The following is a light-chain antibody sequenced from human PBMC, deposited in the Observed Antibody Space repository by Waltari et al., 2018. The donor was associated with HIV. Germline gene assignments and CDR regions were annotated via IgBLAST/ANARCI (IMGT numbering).Light chain of an antibody. Sequence: SYELTQPASVSVSPGQTASITCSGDKLGDNYVSWYQQKPGQSPVVVIYQDKKRPSGIPERFSGSNSGNTATLTISGTQALDEADYYCQAWDSSTVVFGGGTKVTVL. CDR2: QDK. V-gene: IGLV3-1*01. J-gene: IGLJ2*01. CDR1: KLGDNY. CDR3: QAWDSSTVV.